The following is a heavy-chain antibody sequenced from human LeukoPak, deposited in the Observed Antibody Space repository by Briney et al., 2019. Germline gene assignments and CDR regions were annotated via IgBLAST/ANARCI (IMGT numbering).Heavy chain of an antibody. CDR1: GYTFTSYG. V-gene: IGHV1-18*01. CDR3: ARHVLWFGDYPRPGLGNDY. D-gene: IGHD3-10*01. J-gene: IGHJ4*02. CDR2: ISAYNGNT. Sequence: GASVKVSCKASGYTFTSYGISWVRQAPGQGLEWMGWISAYNGNTNYAQKLQGRVTMTTDTSTSTAYMELRSLRSDDTAVYYCARHVLWFGDYPRPGLGNDYWGQGTLVTVSS.